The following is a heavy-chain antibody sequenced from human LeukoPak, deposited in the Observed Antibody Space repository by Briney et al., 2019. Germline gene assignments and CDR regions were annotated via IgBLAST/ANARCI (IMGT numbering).Heavy chain of an antibody. Sequence: SGPTLVNPTQTLTLTCTFSGFSLSTSGMCVSWIRQPPGKALEWLALIDWDDDKYYSTSLKTRHTISKDTSKNQVVLTMTNMDPVDTATYYCARIGGANWGKAFDIWGQGTMVTVSS. D-gene: IGHD7-27*01. J-gene: IGHJ3*02. CDR1: GFSLSTSGMC. CDR3: ARIGGANWGKAFDI. V-gene: IGHV2-70*01. CDR2: IDWDDDK.